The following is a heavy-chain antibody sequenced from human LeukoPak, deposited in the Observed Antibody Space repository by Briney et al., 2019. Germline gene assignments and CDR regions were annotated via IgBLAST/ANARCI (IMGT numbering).Heavy chain of an antibody. CDR1: GFTFSSYS. J-gene: IGHJ5*02. Sequence: PGGSLRLSCAASGFTFSSYSMNWVRQAPGKGLEWVSYISSSSSSIYYADSVKGRFTISRDNAKNSLYLQINSLRDEDTAVYYCARDQGYYDSSGYYSYNWFDPWGQGTLVTVSS. D-gene: IGHD3-22*01. V-gene: IGHV3-48*02. CDR3: ARDQGYYDSSGYYSYNWFDP. CDR2: ISSSSSSI.